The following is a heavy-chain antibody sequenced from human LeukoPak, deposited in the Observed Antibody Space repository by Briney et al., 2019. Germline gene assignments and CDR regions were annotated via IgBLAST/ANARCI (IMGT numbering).Heavy chain of an antibody. CDR3: AKAGDKTMTPGY. Sequence: PGGSLRLSCAASGFTFSSYAMTWVRQAPGKGLEWVSVISGSGGSTYYADSVKGRFTISRDNSKNTLYVQMNSLRAEDTAVYYCAKAGDKTMTPGYWGQGTLVTVSS. CDR1: GFTFSSYA. D-gene: IGHD4-17*01. V-gene: IGHV3-23*01. J-gene: IGHJ4*02. CDR2: ISGSGGST.